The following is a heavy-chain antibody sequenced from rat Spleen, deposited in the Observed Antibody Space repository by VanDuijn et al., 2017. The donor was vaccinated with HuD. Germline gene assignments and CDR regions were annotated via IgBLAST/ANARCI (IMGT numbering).Heavy chain of an antibody. Sequence: QVQLKESGPGLMQPSQTLSLTCIVSGFSLTSYHLHWVRQSPGKGLEWMAVIWSGGNTDYNSALKSRLSISRDTSKSQVFLKMNSLQTEDTAMYFCARGSVFFDYWGQGVMVTVSS. V-gene: IGHV2-32*01. J-gene: IGHJ2*01. CDR3: ARGSVFFDY. CDR1: GFSLTSYH. CDR2: IWSGGNT.